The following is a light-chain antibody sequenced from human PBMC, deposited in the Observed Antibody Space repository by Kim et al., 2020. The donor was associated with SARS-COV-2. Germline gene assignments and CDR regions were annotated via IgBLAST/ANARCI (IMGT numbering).Light chain of an antibody. V-gene: IGKV1-5*03. CDR3: QHYNSYPWT. J-gene: IGKJ1*01. CDR2: KAS. Sequence: DIQMTQPPSTLSASVGDRVTISCRASQSVSSWLAWYQQKPGKAPKLLIYKASSLQSGVPSRFSGSGSETEFTLTISSLQPEDFATYYCQHYNSYPWTFGQGTKVDIK. CDR1: QSVSSW.